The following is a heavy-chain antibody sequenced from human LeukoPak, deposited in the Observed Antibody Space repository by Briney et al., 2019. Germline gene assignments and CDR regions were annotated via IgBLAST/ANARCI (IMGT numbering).Heavy chain of an antibody. CDR3: ARDGGGSYSES. Sequence: SETLSLTCTVSGGSISSSSYYWGWIRQPPGKGLEWIGSIYYSGSTYYNPSLKSRVTISVDTSKNQFSLKLSSVTAADTAVYYCARDGGGSYSESWGQGTLDTVSS. D-gene: IGHD2-21*02. CDR1: GGSISSSSYY. V-gene: IGHV4-39*07. CDR2: IYYSGST. J-gene: IGHJ4*02.